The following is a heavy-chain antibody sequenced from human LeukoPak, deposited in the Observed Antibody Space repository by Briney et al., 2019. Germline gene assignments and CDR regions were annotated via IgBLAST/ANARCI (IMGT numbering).Heavy chain of an antibody. J-gene: IGHJ4*02. V-gene: IGHV1-2*02. CDR2: INPNSGDT. CDR3: ARDRHWNQGNFDY. D-gene: IGHD1-1*01. Sequence: ASVKVSCKASGYTITRYYIHWVRQAPGPPLEGMGWINPNSGDTNYAQKFQGRVTMTRDTSINTAFMELSRLRSDDTAVYYCARDRHWNQGNFDYWGQGTLVTVSS. CDR1: GYTITRYY.